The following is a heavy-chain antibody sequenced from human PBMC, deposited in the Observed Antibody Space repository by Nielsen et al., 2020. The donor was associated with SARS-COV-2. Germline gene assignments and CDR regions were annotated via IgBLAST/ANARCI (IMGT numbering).Heavy chain of an antibody. CDR1: GFTFTSSA. CDR2: IVVGSGNT. J-gene: IGHJ4*02. D-gene: IGHD3-22*01. Sequence: SVKVSCKASGFTFTSSAMQWVRQARGQRLEWIGWIVVGSGNTNYAQKFQERVTITRDMSTSTAYMELSSLRSEDMAVYYCAARTGGYYDSSAKGDYWGQGTLVTVSS. V-gene: IGHV1-58*02. CDR3: AARTGGYYDSSAKGDY.